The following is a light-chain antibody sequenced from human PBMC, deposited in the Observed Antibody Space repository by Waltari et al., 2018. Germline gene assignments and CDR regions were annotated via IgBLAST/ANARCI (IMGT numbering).Light chain of an antibody. CDR3: YSATDNNLV. V-gene: IGLV3-27*01. J-gene: IGLJ2*01. CDR2: KDN. CDR1: VSGKYN. Sequence: SYDLTQPSSVSVSPGQTARITCSGDVSGKYNGRWFQQKPGQAPVVVIYKDNKRPSGIPERFSGSSSGTTITLTISGAQVEDEADYYCYSATDNNLVFGGGSRLTVL.